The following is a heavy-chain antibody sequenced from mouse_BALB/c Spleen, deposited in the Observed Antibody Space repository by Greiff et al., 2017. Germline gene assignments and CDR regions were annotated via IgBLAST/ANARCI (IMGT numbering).Heavy chain of an antibody. Sequence: QVQLQQSGPELVKPGASVRISCKASGYTFTSYYIHWVKQRPGQGLEWIGWIYPGNVNTKYNEKFKGKATLTADKSSSTAYMQLSSLTSEDSAVYCCAREWGYDDGDYWGQGTTLTVSS. CDR2: IYPGNVNT. V-gene: IGHV1S56*01. CDR3: AREWGYDDGDY. CDR1: GYTFTSYY. J-gene: IGHJ2*01. D-gene: IGHD2-2*01.